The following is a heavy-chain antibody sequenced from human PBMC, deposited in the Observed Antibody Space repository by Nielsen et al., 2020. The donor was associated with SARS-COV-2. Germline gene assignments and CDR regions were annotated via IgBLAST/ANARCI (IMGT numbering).Heavy chain of an antibody. CDR2: IIPILGIA. D-gene: IGHD5-24*01. CDR1: GGTFSSYT. Sequence: SVKVSCKASGGTFSSYTISWVRQAPGQGLEWMGRIIPILGIANYAQKFQGRVTITADKSTSTAYMELSSLRSEDTAVYYCATRGEMATMGGVPYYYYYGMDVWGQGTTVTVSS. J-gene: IGHJ6*02. CDR3: ATRGEMATMGGVPYYYYYGMDV. V-gene: IGHV1-69*02.